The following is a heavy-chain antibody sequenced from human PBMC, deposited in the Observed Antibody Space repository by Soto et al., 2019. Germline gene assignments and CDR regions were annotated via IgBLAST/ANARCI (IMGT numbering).Heavy chain of an antibody. CDR3: ATYTAGGGGRGH. CDR1: GASLSRDH. CDR2: YSGTS. D-gene: IGHD3-16*01. J-gene: IGHJ4*02. Sequence: SETLALTSTVAGASLSRDHWNWIRQPPGKGLEWIGEYSGTSNYNPSLRSRVTISVDTSNNQVSLKLSSVTAADTAVYYCATYTAGGGGRGHWGQGTLVTVSS. V-gene: IGHV4-59*08.